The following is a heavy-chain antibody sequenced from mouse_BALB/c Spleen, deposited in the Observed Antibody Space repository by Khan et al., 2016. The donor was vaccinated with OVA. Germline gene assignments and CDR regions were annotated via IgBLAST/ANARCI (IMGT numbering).Heavy chain of an antibody. Sequence: EVQLVESGGGLVQPKGSLKLSCAASGFTFNTYAMNWVCQTPGKGLEWIARIRSKSKNYETYYADTVKDRFTISRDDSQSMLYLQMDNLKTEETGMYFCVAENYYVTSYDYYSMDYWGQGTSVTVSS. CDR2: IRSKSKNYET. D-gene: IGHD1-1*01. V-gene: IGHV10-3*03. CDR3: VAENYYVTSYDYYSMDY. CDR1: GFTFNTYA. J-gene: IGHJ4*01.